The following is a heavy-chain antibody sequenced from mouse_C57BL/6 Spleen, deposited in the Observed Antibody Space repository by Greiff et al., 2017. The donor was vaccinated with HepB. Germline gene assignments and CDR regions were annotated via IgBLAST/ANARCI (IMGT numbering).Heavy chain of an antibody. J-gene: IGHJ4*01. CDR2: ISYDGSN. CDR3: ARDGSNYVDYAMDY. CDR1: GYSITSGYY. V-gene: IGHV3-6*01. D-gene: IGHD2-5*01. Sequence: EVKLQESGPGLVKPSQSLSLTCSVTGYSITSGYYWNWIRQFPGNKLEWMGYISYDGSNNYNPSLKNRISITRDTSKNQFFLKLNSVTTEDTATYYCARDGSNYVDYAMDYWGQGTSVTVSS.